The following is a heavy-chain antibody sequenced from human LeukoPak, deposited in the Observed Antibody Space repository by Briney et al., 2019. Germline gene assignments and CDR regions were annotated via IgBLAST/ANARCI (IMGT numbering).Heavy chain of an antibody. J-gene: IGHJ4*02. D-gene: IGHD3-10*01. CDR2: IKSKTDGGTT. V-gene: IGHV3-15*01. Sequence: PGGSLRLSCAASGFTFRNAWMSWVRQAPGKGLEWVGRIKSKTDGGTTDYAAPVKGRFTISRDDSKNTLYLQMNSLKTEDTAVYYCTTDLGKGFGELLPFHWGQGTLVTVSS. CDR1: GFTFRNAW. CDR3: TTDLGKGFGELLPFH.